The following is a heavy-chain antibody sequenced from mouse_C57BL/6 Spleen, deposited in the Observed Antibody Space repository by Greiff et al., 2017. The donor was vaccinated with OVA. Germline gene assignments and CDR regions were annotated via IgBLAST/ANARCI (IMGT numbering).Heavy chain of an antibody. CDR1: GYSFTGYF. D-gene: IGHD2-5*01. CDR2: INPYNGDT. J-gene: IGHJ1*03. Sequence: VHVKQSGPELVKPGDSVKISCKASGYSFTGYFMNWVMQSHGKSLEWIGRINPYNGDTFYNQQFKGKATLTVDKSSSTAHMELRRLTSEDSAVYYCARYYSKDWYIDVWGTGTTVTVSS. V-gene: IGHV1-20*01. CDR3: ARYYSKDWYIDV.